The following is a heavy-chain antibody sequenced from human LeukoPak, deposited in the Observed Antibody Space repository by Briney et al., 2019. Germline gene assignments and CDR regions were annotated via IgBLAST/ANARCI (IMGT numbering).Heavy chain of an antibody. CDR1: GYTLTELS. CDR2: FDPEDGET. J-gene: IGHJ6*02. D-gene: IGHD3-16*02. Sequence: ASVKVSCTVSGYTLTELSMHWVRQAPGKGLEWMGGFDPEDGETIYAQKFQGRVTMTEDTSTDTAYMELSSLRSEDTAVYYCATAPYVWGSYRYISAGYYYYYGMDVWGQGTTVTVSS. CDR3: ATAPYVWGSYRYISAGYYYYYGMDV. V-gene: IGHV1-24*01.